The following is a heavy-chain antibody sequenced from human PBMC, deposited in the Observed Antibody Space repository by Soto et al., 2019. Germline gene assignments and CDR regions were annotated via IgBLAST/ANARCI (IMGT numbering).Heavy chain of an antibody. CDR1: GYTFTNHW. V-gene: IGHV5-51*01. J-gene: IGHJ6*02. CDR3: ARSIAVTGTYFSGLDV. D-gene: IGHD6-19*01. CDR2: IYPGDLDT. Sequence: GESLKISCKGSGYTFTNHWIAWVRQMPGKGLEWMGIIYPGDLDTRYTSSFQGHVIISADKSSSTVYLQWSSLKASDTAIYYCARSIAVTGTYFSGLDVWGQGTPVTVSS.